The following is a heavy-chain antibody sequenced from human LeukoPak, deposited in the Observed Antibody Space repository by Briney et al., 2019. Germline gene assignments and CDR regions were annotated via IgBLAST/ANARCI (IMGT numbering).Heavy chain of an antibody. CDR1: GGSISSYY. D-gene: IGHD3-22*01. CDR2: IYYSGST. CDR3: ARETNTYYYDSSGYNLYYFDY. J-gene: IGHJ4*02. Sequence: SETLSLTCTVSGGSISSYYWSWIRQPPGKGLEWIGSIYYSGSTYYNPSLKSRVTISVDTSKNQFSLKLSSVTAADTAVYYCARETNTYYYDSSGYNLYYFDYWGQGTLVTVSS. V-gene: IGHV4-39*02.